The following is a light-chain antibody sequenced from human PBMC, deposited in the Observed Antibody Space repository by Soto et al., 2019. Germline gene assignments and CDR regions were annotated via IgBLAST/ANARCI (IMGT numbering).Light chain of an antibody. CDR3: QEYNNWPLFT. V-gene: IGKV3-15*01. J-gene: IGKJ3*01. CDR2: AAS. CDR1: QSVGRN. Sequence: EIVVTQSPGILSVSPGDRATLSCRASQSVGRNLAWYQQKPGQAPTLLIYAASTRATGLPARFSGSGSGTDSTLTISSLQSEDFAVYYGQEYNNWPLFTFGPGTIVYIK.